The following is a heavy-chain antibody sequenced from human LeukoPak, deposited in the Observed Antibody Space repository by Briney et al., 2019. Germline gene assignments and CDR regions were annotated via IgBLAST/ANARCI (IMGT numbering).Heavy chain of an antibody. CDR3: ARDPGVDYGDYALGWFDP. CDR1: GFTFSSYA. CDR2: ISYDGSNK. V-gene: IGHV3-30-3*01. D-gene: IGHD4-17*01. J-gene: IGHJ5*02. Sequence: GGSLRLSCAASGFTFSSYAMHWVRQAPGKGLEWVAVISYDGSNKYYADSVKGRFTISRDNSKNTLYLQMNSLRAEDTAVYYCARDPGVDYGDYALGWFDPWGQGTLVTVSS.